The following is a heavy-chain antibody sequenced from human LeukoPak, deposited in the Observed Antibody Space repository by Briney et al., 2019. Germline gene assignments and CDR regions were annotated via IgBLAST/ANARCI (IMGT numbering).Heavy chain of an antibody. D-gene: IGHD1-26*01. CDR1: GFTFSSFE. V-gene: IGHV3-48*03. CDR3: ARDHPSSGEFDY. CDR2: ISSGGSTI. J-gene: IGHJ4*02. Sequence: GGSLRLSCAASGFTFSSFEMKWVRQAPGKGLEWVSYISSGGSTIYYADSVKGRFTISRDNAKNSLYLQMNSLRAEDTAVYYCARDHPSSGEFDYWGQGTLVTVSS.